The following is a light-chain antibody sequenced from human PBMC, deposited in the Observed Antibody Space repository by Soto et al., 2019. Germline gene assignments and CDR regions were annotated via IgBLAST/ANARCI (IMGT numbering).Light chain of an antibody. CDR1: SSDVGGYNY. CDR2: DDS. V-gene: IGLV2-14*01. CDR3: SSYTSTNSWV. Sequence: QSALTQSASVSGSPGQSITISCTGTSSDVGGYNYVSWYQQHPGKAPKLIIYDDSNRPSGVSTRFSGSKSGNTASLTISGLQAEDEADYSCSSYTSTNSWVFGGGTKVTVL. J-gene: IGLJ3*02.